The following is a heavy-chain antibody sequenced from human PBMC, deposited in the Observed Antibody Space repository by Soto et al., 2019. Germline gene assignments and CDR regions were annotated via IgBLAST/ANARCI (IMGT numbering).Heavy chain of an antibody. CDR2: IYSGGST. CDR3: ARGHSTSSGRGLDY. V-gene: IGHV3-53*01. J-gene: IGHJ4*02. D-gene: IGHD6-6*01. Sequence: EVQLVESGGGLIQPGGSLRLSCAASGFTVSSNYMNWVRQAPGKGLEWVSVIYSGGSTYYADSVKGRFTISRDNSKNTVDLQRNSLRGEDTAVYYCARGHSTSSGRGLDYWGQGTLVTVSS. CDR1: GFTVSSNY.